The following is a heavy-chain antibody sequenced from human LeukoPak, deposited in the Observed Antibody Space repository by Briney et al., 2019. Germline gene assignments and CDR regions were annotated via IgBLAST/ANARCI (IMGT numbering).Heavy chain of an antibody. Sequence: PGGSLRLSCAASGFTFSSYAMSWVRQAPGKGLEWVSAISDSGGSTYHADSVKGRFTISRDNSKNTLSLQMNSLKAEDTAVYYCAKAPSMVRAVIRFDYWGQGTLVTVSS. CDR2: ISDSGGST. CDR3: AKAPSMVRAVIRFDY. V-gene: IGHV3-23*01. J-gene: IGHJ4*02. D-gene: IGHD3-10*01. CDR1: GFTFSSYA.